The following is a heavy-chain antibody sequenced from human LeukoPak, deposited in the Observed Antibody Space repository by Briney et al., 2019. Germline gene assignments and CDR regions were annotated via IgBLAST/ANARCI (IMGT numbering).Heavy chain of an antibody. Sequence: ASVKVSCKASGYSFTAYYMHWVRQAPGQGLEWMGWINTNTGNPTYAQGFTGRFVFSLDTSVSTAYLQISSLKAEDTAVYYCARWGAELRGSIDYWGQGTLVTVSS. CDR1: GYSFTAYY. J-gene: IGHJ4*02. D-gene: IGHD1-7*01. CDR3: ARWGAELRGSIDY. CDR2: INTNTGNP. V-gene: IGHV7-4-1*02.